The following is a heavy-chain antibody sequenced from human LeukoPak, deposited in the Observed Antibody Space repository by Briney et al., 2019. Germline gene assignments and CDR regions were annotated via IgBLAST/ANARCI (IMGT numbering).Heavy chain of an antibody. D-gene: IGHD3-22*01. CDR1: GFTFSSYA. CDR3: ARDYYDSSGYQNLDY. J-gene: IGHJ4*02. CDR2: ISYDGSNK. V-gene: IGHV3-30-3*01. Sequence: PGGSLRLSCAASGFTFSSYAMHWARQAPGKGLEWVAVISYDGSNKYYADSVKGRFTISRDNSKNTLYLQISSLKAEDTAVYYCARDYYDSSGYQNLDYWGQGTLVTVSS.